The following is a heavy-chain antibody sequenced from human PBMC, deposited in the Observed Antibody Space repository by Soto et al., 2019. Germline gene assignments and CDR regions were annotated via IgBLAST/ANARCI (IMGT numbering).Heavy chain of an antibody. D-gene: IGHD6-19*01. CDR3: AGGTGWFIVD. V-gene: IGHV3-7*02. CDR1: GFTFSSYW. J-gene: IGHJ4*02. CDR2: IKQDGTEK. Sequence: EVQLVESGGGLVQPGGSLRLSCAASGFTFSSYWMNWVRQAPGKGLEWVANIKQDGTEKHYVDSGKDRSTSARDNAKSSLHLQLNSLRADDTAVYYCAGGTGWFIVDWGQGTLVTVSS.